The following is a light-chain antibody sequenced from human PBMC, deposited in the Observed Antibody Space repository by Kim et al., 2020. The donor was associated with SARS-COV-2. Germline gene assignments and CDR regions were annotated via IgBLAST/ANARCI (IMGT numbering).Light chain of an antibody. CDR2: GNT. J-gene: IGLJ3*02. V-gene: IGLV1-40*01. CDR1: KASVGAGDE. Sequence: QRGTMSCTGSKASVGAGDEGHGELLLPGTAPNLHIYGNTDRPSGVPDRFSGAKSGTSASLAITGLQAEDEADYHCQSYDSSLRRTVFGGGTQLTVL. CDR3: QSYDSSLRRTV.